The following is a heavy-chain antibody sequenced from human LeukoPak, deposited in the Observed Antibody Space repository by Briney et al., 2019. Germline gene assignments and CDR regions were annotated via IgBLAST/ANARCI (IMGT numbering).Heavy chain of an antibody. Sequence: PGGSLRLSCAASGFTFSSYAMHWVRQAPGKGLEWVAVISYDGSNKYYADSVEGRFTISRDNSKNTLYLQMNSLRAEDTAVYYCARKDSSGSWSPFSGDYFDYWGQGTLVTVSS. D-gene: IGHD6-19*01. J-gene: IGHJ4*02. CDR1: GFTFSSYA. CDR2: ISYDGSNK. V-gene: IGHV3-30-3*01. CDR3: ARKDSSGSWSPFSGDYFDY.